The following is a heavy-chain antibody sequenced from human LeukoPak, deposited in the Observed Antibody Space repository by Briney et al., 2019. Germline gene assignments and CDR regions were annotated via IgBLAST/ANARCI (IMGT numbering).Heavy chain of an antibody. CDR2: MNPNSGNT. Sequence: ASVKVSCKASGYTFTSYDINWVRQATGQGLEWMGWMNPNSGNTGYAPKFQGRVTMTRNTSISTAYMDLSSLRSEDTAVYYCARRQESYDSSGYQKPRAEYFQHWGQGTLVTVSS. V-gene: IGHV1-8*01. CDR3: ARRQESYDSSGYQKPRAEYFQH. CDR1: GYTFTSYD. J-gene: IGHJ1*01. D-gene: IGHD3-22*01.